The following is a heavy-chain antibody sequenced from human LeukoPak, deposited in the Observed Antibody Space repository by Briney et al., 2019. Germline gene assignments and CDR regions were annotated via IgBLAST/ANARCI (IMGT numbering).Heavy chain of an antibody. CDR3: TTDLVLKDKPPDDSSGLA. Sequence: KAGGSLRLCCAASGFTFSNAWMSWVRQAPGKGLEWVGRIKSKTDGGTTDYAAPVKGRFTISRDDSKNTLYLRMNSLKTEDTAVYYCTTDLVLKDKPPDDSSGLAWGQGTLVTVSS. J-gene: IGHJ5*02. D-gene: IGHD3-22*01. CDR1: GFTFSNAW. CDR2: IKSKTDGGTT. V-gene: IGHV3-15*01.